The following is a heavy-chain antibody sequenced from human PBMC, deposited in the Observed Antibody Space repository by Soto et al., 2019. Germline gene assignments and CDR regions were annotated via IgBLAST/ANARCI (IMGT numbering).Heavy chain of an antibody. CDR2: IFPNFGRA. V-gene: IGHV1-69*01. D-gene: IGHD3-9*01. CDR3: ARVLLTCSGLLDS. Sequence: QVQLVQSGAEVKKPGSSVKVSYKASGGIFNNSAISWVRQAPGQGLEWMGGIFPNFGRADYAQKFQHRVTIIADETTSTAYLQPSSLRSDDTAVASCARVLLTCSGLLDSWAQGTVVTVTS. CDR1: GGIFNNSA. J-gene: IGHJ4*02.